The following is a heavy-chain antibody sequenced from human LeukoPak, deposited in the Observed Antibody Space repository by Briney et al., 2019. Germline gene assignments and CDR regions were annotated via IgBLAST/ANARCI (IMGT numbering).Heavy chain of an antibody. Sequence: GGSLRLSCAASVFTVSSNYMSWVRQAPGKGLEWVSVIYSGGSTYYADSVKGRFTISRDNSKNTLYLQMNSLRAEDTAVYYCARDHCSSTSCYGDNWFDPWGQGTLVTVSS. V-gene: IGHV3-53*01. J-gene: IGHJ5*02. CDR3: ARDHCSSTSCYGDNWFDP. CDR1: VFTVSSNY. CDR2: IYSGGST. D-gene: IGHD2-2*01.